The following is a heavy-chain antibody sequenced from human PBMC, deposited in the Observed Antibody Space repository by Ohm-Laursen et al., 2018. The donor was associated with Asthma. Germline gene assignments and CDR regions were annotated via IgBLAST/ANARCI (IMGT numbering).Heavy chain of an antibody. CDR3: AREANCGGDCYSFDY. J-gene: IGHJ4*02. CDR2: ISYDGSNK. Sequence: SLRLSCTASGFTFSSYGMHWVRQAPGKGLEWVAVISYDGSNKYYADSVKGRFTISRDNSKNTLYLQMNSLRAEDTAVYYCAREANCGGDCYSFDYWGQGTLVTVSS. CDR1: GFTFSSYG. V-gene: IGHV3-30*03. D-gene: IGHD2-21*01.